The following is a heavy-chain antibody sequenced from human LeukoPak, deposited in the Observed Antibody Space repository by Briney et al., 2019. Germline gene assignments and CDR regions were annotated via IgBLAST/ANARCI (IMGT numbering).Heavy chain of an antibody. CDR2: ISAYDGNT. D-gene: IGHD5-12*01. CDR3: ARAAADVVATITTDY. V-gene: IGHV1-18*01. Sequence: ASVKVSCKASGYTFTTFGISWGRQAPGQGLECLRGISAYDGNTNFAQKFQGRVPLTTNTSTSTAHMELRSLRSDDTAVYYCARAAADVVATITTDYWGQGTLVTVSS. J-gene: IGHJ4*02. CDR1: GYTFTTFG.